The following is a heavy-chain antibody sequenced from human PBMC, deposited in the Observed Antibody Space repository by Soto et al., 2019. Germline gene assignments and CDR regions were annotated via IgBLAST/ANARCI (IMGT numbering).Heavy chain of an antibody. J-gene: IGHJ4*02. CDR3: AKDSSYYDILTGYDY. D-gene: IGHD3-9*01. V-gene: IGHV3-23*01. CDR2: ISGSGGST. Sequence: EVQLLESGGGLVQPGGSLRLSCAASGFTFSSYAMSWVRQAPGKGLEWVSAISGSGGSTYYADFVKGRFTISRDNSKNTLYLQMNSLRAEDTAVYYCAKDSSYYDILTGYDYWGQGTLVTVSS. CDR1: GFTFSSYA.